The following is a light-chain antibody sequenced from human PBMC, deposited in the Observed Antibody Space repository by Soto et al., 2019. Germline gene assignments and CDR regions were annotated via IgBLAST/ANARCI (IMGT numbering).Light chain of an antibody. CDR3: QQYNSYSLF. CDR1: QSISNW. J-gene: IGKJ2*01. CDR2: GAS. Sequence: DIQMTQSPSTLSASVGDRVTITCRASQSISNWLAWYQQKPGKAPKLLIYGASSLEGGVPSRFCGSGSGTEFTLTISSLQPDDFATYYCQQYNSYSLFFGQGTKLEIK. V-gene: IGKV1-5*01.